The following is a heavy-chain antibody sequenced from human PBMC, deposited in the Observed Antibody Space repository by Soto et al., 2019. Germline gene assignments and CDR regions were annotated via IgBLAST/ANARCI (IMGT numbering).Heavy chain of an antibody. CDR2: IYYSGTT. J-gene: IGHJ4*02. V-gene: IGHV4-28*01. Sequence: SETLSLTCAASGSAISSSNWWGWIRQPPGKGLEWIGYIYYSGTTYYNPSLKSRVTMSVDTSKNQFSLKLTSVTAVDTAVYYCARRRIQGPIDYWGQGTLFTVSS. CDR1: GSAISSSNW. D-gene: IGHD2-15*01. CDR3: ARRRIQGPIDY.